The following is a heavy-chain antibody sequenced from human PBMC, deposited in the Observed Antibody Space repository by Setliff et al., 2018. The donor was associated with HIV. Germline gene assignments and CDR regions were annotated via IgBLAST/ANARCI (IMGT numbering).Heavy chain of an antibody. CDR3: ARGAPIQLWFDQ. CDR2: IKEDGSET. Sequence: SLRLSCATSGFTFSNFWMTWVRQAPGKGLEWVANIKEDGSETFYVDSVKGRFTMSRDNAKNLVYLEMNSLKVEDTAVYNCARGAPIQLWFDQWGQGTLVTVSS. D-gene: IGHD4-4*01. V-gene: IGHV3-7*01. J-gene: IGHJ5*02. CDR1: GFTFSNFW.